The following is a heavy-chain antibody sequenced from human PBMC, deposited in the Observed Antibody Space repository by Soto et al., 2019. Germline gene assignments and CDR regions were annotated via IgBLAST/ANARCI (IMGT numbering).Heavy chain of an antibody. CDR3: ARRHSGGFFRFFDS. J-gene: IGHJ4*02. CDR2: TGSGTGPG. D-gene: IGHD2-15*01. CDR1: AGRLSTNS. Sequence: AAAVKVSCKACAGRLSTNSISWVRQAPGQGLEWMGGTGSGTGPGNHAQKFQGRLTVTADTSTSTVYMELTNLSSEDTAVYSCARRHSGGFFRFFDSWGQGTLVTVSS. V-gene: IGHV1-69*06.